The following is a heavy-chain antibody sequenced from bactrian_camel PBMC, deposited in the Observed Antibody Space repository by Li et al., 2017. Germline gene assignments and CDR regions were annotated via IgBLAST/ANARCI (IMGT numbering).Heavy chain of an antibody. Sequence: DVQLVESGGGSVAPGGSLRLSCEASGFTFNLSDMTWVRQAPGKGLEWVSRIFSYGATYYADSVKGRFTISRDNAKNTLYLQLNSLKTEDTAMYYCAKLGTRWSEFPYWGQGTQVTVS. CDR1: GFTFNLSD. J-gene: IGHJ4*01. CDR3: AKLGTRWSEFPY. CDR2: IFSYGAT. D-gene: IGHD5*01. V-gene: IGHV3S10*01.